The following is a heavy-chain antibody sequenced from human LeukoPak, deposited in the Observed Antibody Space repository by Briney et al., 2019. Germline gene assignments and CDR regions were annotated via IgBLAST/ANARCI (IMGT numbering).Heavy chain of an antibody. CDR3: AKRSFCSSTSCYEDQ. CDR1: GFTFSSYA. J-gene: IGHJ4*02. CDR2: ISGSGGST. V-gene: IGHV3-23*01. Sequence: GGSLRLSCAASGFTFSSYAMSWVRQAPGKGLEWVSTISGSGGSTYYADSVKGRFTISRDNSKNTLYPQMNSLRAEDTAVYYCAKRSFCSSTSCYEDQWGQGTLVTVSS. D-gene: IGHD2-2*01.